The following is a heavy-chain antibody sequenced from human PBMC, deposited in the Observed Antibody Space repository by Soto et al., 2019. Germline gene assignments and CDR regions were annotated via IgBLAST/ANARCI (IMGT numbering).Heavy chain of an antibody. Sequence: SGPTLVKPTQTLTLTCTFSGFSLSTSGVGVGWIRQPPGKALEWLTLIYWDDDKRYSPSLKSRLTITKDTSKNQVVLTMTNMDPVDTATYYCAHSAGHRNPVQRYNWFDPWGQGTLVTVSS. D-gene: IGHD1-1*01. CDR1: GFSLSTSGVG. CDR2: IYWDDDK. CDR3: AHSAGHRNPVQRYNWFDP. J-gene: IGHJ5*02. V-gene: IGHV2-5*02.